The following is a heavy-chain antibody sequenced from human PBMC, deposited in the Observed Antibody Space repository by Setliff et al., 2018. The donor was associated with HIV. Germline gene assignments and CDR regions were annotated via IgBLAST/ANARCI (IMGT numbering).Heavy chain of an antibody. D-gene: IGHD5-12*01. Sequence: PSETLSLTCAVSGGSTNNYHLTWIRQPPGKGLEWIGSVSNGGDTNYNPSLKSRVTISVDTSKNQFSLKLSSVTAADTAVYYCARSERWLPIDYWGQGTLVTVSS. CDR3: ARSERWLPIDY. CDR2: VSNGGDT. V-gene: IGHV4-59*08. CDR1: GGSTNNYH. J-gene: IGHJ4*02.